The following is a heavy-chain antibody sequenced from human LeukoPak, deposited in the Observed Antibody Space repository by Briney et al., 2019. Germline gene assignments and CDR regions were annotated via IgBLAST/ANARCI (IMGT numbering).Heavy chain of an antibody. CDR1: GFTINQHA. J-gene: IGHJ3*01. D-gene: IGHD3/OR15-3a*01. CDR3: ARFGLPYSIYR. V-gene: IGHV3-7*01. Sequence: GGSLRLSCIASGFTINQHAMSWVRQAPVKGLEWVASIRPDGSAVFYVDSVKGRFTFSRDNAKNSLDLQMNSLRAEDTAVYYCARFGLPYSIYRWGQGTMVTVSS. CDR2: IRPDGSAV.